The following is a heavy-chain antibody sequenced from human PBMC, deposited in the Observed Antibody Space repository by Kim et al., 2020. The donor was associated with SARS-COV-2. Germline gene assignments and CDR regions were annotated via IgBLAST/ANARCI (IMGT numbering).Heavy chain of an antibody. CDR3: ARAGSGGGYYYYYGMDV. J-gene: IGHJ6*02. CDR1: GFTFSSYD. D-gene: IGHD3-10*01. CDR2: IGTAGDT. V-gene: IGHV3-13*04. Sequence: GGSLRLSCAASGFTFSSYDMHWVRQATGKGLEWVSAIGTAGDTYYPGSVKGRFTISRENAKNSLYLQMNSLRAGDTAVYYCARAGSGGGYYYYYGMDVWGQGTTVTVSS.